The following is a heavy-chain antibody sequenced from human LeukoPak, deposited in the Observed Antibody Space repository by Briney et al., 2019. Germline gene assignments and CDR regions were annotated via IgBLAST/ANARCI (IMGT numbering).Heavy chain of an antibody. CDR3: ARNGNSGYDSLDY. J-gene: IGHJ4*02. Sequence: GGSLRLSCAASGFTVSSNYMSWVRQAPGKGLEWVSSISSSSSYIYYADSVKGRFTISRDNAKNSLYLQMNSLRAEDTAVYYCARNGNSGYDSLDYWGQGTLVTVSS. CDR1: GFTVSSNY. D-gene: IGHD5-12*01. V-gene: IGHV3-21*01. CDR2: ISSSSSYI.